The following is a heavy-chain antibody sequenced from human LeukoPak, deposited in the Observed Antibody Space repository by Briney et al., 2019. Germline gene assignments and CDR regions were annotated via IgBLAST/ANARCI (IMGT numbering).Heavy chain of an antibody. CDR2: ISSDGGST. Sequence: GGSLRLSCAASGFTFSSYAMHWVRQAPGKGLEYVSAISSDGGSTSYANSVKGRFTISRDNSKNTLYLQLNSLRPEDTAVYYCAKDSGYAPDYWGQGTLVTVSS. CDR1: GFTFSSYA. J-gene: IGHJ4*02. D-gene: IGHD5-12*01. CDR3: AKDSGYAPDY. V-gene: IGHV3-64*01.